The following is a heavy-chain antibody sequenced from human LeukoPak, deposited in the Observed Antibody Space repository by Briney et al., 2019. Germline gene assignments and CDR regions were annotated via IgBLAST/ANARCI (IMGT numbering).Heavy chain of an antibody. V-gene: IGHV7-4-1*02. J-gene: IGHJ4*02. CDR2: INTNTGNP. CDR1: GYTFTSYY. D-gene: IGHD6-13*01. CDR3: ARGGPSSWDDY. Sequence: ASVKVSCKASGYTFTSYYMHWVRQAPGQGLEWMGWINTNTGNPTYAQGFTGRFVFSLDTSVSTAYLQISSLKAEDTAVYYCARGGPSSWDDYWGQGTLVTVSS.